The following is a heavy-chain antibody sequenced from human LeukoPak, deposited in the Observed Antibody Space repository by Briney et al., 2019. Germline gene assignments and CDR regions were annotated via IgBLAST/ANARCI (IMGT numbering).Heavy chain of an antibody. CDR2: IIPILGIA. V-gene: IGHV1-69*02. Sequence: SVKVSCKASGGTFSSYTISWVRQAPGQGLEWMGRIIPILGIANYARKFQGRVTITADKSTSTAYMELSSLRSEDTAVYYCARAEAGYCSSTSCHARNRWFDPWGQGTLVTVSS. CDR3: ARAEAGYCSSTSCHARNRWFDP. D-gene: IGHD2-2*01. CDR1: GGTFSSYT. J-gene: IGHJ5*02.